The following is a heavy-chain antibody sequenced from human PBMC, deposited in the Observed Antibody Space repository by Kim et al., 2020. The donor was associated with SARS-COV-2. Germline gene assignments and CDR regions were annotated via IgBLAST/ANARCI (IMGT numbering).Heavy chain of an antibody. V-gene: IGHV3-23*01. CDR2: ISGSGGST. CDR3: AKDPAGRIAAPLGP. J-gene: IGHJ5*02. CDR1: GFTFSSYA. D-gene: IGHD6-13*01. Sequence: GGSLRLSCAASGFTFSSYAMSWVRQAPGKGLEWVSAISGSGGSTYYADSVKGRFTISRDNSKNTLYLQMNSLRAEDTAVYYCAKDPAGRIAAPLGPWGQGTLVTVSS.